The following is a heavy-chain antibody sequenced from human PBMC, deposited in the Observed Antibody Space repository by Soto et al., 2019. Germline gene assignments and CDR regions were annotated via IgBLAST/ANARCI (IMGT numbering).Heavy chain of an antibody. CDR2: TYYRAKLNT. J-gene: IGHJ3*02. Sequence: QVQLQQSGPGLVKPSQTLSLTCAISGDSVSTNGVAWNWIRLSPSRGLEWLGRTYYRAKLNTDYALSVKGRITINPDTSKNQFSLQLNSVTPEDTAVYYCARGKHSTFDIWGQGTMVAVSS. CDR1: GDSVSTNGVA. D-gene: IGHD6-13*01. CDR3: ARGKHSTFDI. V-gene: IGHV6-1*01.